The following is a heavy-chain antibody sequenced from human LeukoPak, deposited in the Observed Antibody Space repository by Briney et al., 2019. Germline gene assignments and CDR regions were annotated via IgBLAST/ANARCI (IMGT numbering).Heavy chain of an antibody. D-gene: IGHD4-11*01. J-gene: IGHJ4*02. CDR1: GGSFSGYY. CDR2: INHSGST. Sequence: SETLSLTCAVYGGSFSGYYWSWIPQPPGKGLEWIGEINHSGSTNYNPSLKSRVTISVDTSKNQFSLKLSSVTAADTAVYYCARMMGSKGGYWGQGTLVTVSS. V-gene: IGHV4-34*01. CDR3: ARMMGSKGGY.